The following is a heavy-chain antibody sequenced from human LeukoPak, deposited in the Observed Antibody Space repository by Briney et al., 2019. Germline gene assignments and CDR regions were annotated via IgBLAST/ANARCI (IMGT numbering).Heavy chain of an antibody. CDR1: GFTVSSNS. CDR3: AKTSAQWLVTYYFDY. D-gene: IGHD6-19*01. CDR2: IYSDNT. J-gene: IGHJ4*02. V-gene: IGHV3-53*01. Sequence: GGSLRLSCTVSGFTVSSNSMSWVRQAPGKGLEWVSFIYSDNTHYSDSVKGRFTISRDNSKNTLYLQMNSLRAEDTAVYYCAKTSAQWLVTYYFDYWGQGTLVTVSS.